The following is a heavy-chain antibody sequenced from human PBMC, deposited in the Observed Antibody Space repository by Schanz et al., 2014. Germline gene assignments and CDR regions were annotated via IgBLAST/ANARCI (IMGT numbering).Heavy chain of an antibody. CDR3: AKARLLRGLITYCFDY. CDR1: GFTFSSYS. V-gene: IGHV3-21*01. CDR2: ISGTSDYI. J-gene: IGHJ4*02. D-gene: IGHD3-10*01. Sequence: EVQLVESGGGLVKPGGSLRLSCAASGFTFSSYSMNWVRQAPGKGPEWVSSISGTSDYIYYADSVKGRFTISRDNAENSLYLQMNSLRAEDTAVYYCAKARLLRGLITYCFDYWGQGTLVTVSA.